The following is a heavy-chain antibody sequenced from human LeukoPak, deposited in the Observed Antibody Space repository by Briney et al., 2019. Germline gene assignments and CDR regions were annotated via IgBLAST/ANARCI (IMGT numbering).Heavy chain of an antibody. V-gene: IGHV3-33*01. D-gene: IGHD6-13*01. J-gene: IGHJ4*02. CDR1: GFSFSAYG. CDR2: IWDDGSRK. CDR3: ARSQSSSLIDY. Sequence: RRSLRLSCAASGFSFSAYGVHRVRQAPGKGLEWVAVIWDDGSRKDYADSVKGRFTLSRDNSKNTLYLQMNSLTVEDTAVYYCARSQSSSLIDYWGQGTLVTVSS.